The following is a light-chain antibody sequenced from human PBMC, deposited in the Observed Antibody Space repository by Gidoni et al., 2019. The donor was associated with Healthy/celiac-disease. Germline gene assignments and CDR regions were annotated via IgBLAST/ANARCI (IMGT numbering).Light chain of an antibody. Sequence: EIVMTQSPATLSVSPGERATLSCRASQSVSSNLAWYQQEPGQAPRLLIYGASTRATGIPARFSGSGSGTEFTLTISSLQSEDFAVYYCHSKLTFGGGTKVEIK. CDR2: GAS. CDR1: QSVSSN. CDR3: HSKLT. J-gene: IGKJ4*01. V-gene: IGKV3-15*01.